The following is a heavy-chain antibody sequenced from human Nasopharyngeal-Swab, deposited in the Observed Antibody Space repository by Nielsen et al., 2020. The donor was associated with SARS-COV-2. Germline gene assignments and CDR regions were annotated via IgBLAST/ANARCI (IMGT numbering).Heavy chain of an antibody. Sequence: LSLTCPASGFTFSSYSMSWLRQAPGKGLEWVSTITGNGDTTYYADSVKGRFTISRDNSENTVYLQMNSLRAEDTALYHCARPLSRDSTWTTEANWFDPWGQGTLVTVSS. CDR1: GFTFSSYS. J-gene: IGHJ5*02. CDR2: ITGNGDTT. V-gene: IGHV3-23*01. D-gene: IGHD6-13*01. CDR3: ARPLSRDSTWTTEANWFDP.